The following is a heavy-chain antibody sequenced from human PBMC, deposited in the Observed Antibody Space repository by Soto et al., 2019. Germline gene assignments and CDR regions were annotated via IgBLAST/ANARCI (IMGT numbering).Heavy chain of an antibody. CDR3: AKSRYSDSSGDFYDY. CDR2: IGGSGRTT. CDR1: AFTFNNYA. D-gene: IGHD3-22*01. J-gene: IGHJ4*02. Sequence: GESLKISCAASAFTFNNYAMSWVRQAPGEGLEWVSGIGGSGRTTYYADSVKGRFTISRDNSNNTLFLQMNSLRAEDTAVYYCAKSRYSDSSGDFYDYWGQGTLVTVSS. V-gene: IGHV3-23*01.